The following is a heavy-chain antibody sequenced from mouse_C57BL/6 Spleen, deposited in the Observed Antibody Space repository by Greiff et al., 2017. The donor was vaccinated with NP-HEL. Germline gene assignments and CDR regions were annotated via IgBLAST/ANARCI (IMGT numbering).Heavy chain of an antibody. V-gene: IGHV14-3*01. D-gene: IGHD1-1*01. CDR2: IDPANGNT. CDR3: ASHHYYYGSSPVYFDY. Sequence: EVQLQQSVAELVRPGASVKLSCTASGFNIKNTYMHWVKQRPEQGLEWIGRIDPANGNTKYAPKFQGKATITADTSSNTAYLQLSSLTSEDTAIYYCASHHYYYGSSPVYFDYWGQGTTLTVSS. CDR1: GFNIKNTY. J-gene: IGHJ2*01.